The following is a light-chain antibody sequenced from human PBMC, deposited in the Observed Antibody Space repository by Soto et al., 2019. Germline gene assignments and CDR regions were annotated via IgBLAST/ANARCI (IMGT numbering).Light chain of an antibody. J-gene: IGKJ4*01. Sequence: IQMTQSPSSLSASVGDRVTITCRASQSISNCLNWYQQKPGRAPELLIYDASNRATGIPARFSGSGSGTDFTLTISSLEPEDFAVYYCQQRSNWPLTFGGGTKVDIK. CDR2: DAS. V-gene: IGKV1-39*01. CDR1: QSISNC. CDR3: QQRSNWPLT.